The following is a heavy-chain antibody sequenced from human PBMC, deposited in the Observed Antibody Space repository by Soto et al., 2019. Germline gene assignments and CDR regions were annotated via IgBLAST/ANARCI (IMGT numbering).Heavy chain of an antibody. J-gene: IGHJ6*02. CDR1: RFTFSDYY. Sequence: QVQLVESGGGLVKPGGSLRLSCAASRFTFSDYYMSWIRQAPGKGLEWVAYISPRSSYTNYADSVRGRFTISRDNAKNSVYLQMNSLRAEDTAVYFCARDQGHSSSSTYGMDVWGQGTTVTVSS. CDR3: ARDQGHSSSSTYGMDV. CDR2: ISPRSSYT. D-gene: IGHD6-6*01. V-gene: IGHV3-11*06.